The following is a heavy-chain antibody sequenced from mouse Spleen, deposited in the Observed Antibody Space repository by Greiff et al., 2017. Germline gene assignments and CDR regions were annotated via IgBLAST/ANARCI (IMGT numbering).Heavy chain of an antibody. J-gene: IGHJ2*01. V-gene: IGHV1-19*01. CDR2: INPYNGGT. CDR3: ARGGTTVSYFDY. Sequence: VQLQQSGPVLVKPGASVKMSCKASGYTFTDYYMNWVKQSHGKSLEWIGVINPYNGGTSYNQKFKGKATLTVDKSSSTAYMELNSLTSEDSAVYYCARGGTTVSYFDYWGQGTTLTVSS. D-gene: IGHD1-1*01. CDR1: GYTFTDYY.